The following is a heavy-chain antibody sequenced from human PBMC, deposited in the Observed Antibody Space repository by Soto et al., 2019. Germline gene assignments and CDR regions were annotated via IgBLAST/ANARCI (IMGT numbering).Heavy chain of an antibody. Sequence: QVQLQESGPGLVKPSQTLSLTCSVSGGSISSGGYYWSWIRQHPGKGLEWIGYIFYSGSTYYNPSLKSRVTISVDTSKNQFSLKLTSVTAADTAVYYCARDGAYGSFSDYWGQGTLVTVSS. CDR2: IFYSGST. V-gene: IGHV4-31*03. CDR3: ARDGAYGSFSDY. CDR1: GGSISSGGYY. J-gene: IGHJ4*02. D-gene: IGHD3-10*01.